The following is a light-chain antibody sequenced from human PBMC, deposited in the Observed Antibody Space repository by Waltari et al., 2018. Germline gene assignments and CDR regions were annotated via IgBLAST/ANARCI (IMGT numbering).Light chain of an antibody. Sequence: EIVLTPSPGTASLSPGDRVTLSCRASQTVGSSSLAWYPQKPGQAPRLVIYRASRRATGIPDRFSGSGSGTDFSLTISRLEPEDFAVYYCQQHGTLPATFGQGTKVEIK. V-gene: IGKV3-20*01. CDR3: QQHGTLPAT. CDR2: RAS. J-gene: IGKJ1*01. CDR1: QTVGSSS.